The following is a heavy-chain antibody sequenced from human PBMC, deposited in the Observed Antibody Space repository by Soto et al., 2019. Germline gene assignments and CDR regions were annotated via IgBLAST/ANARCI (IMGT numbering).Heavy chain of an antibody. V-gene: IGHV3-64D*06. D-gene: IGHD4-17*01. J-gene: IGHJ4*02. CDR3: VKGAVTVLFTLGGLDH. CDR1: GFPGTQHP. CDR2: ISFNGGRT. Sequence: WGVLRVSSSASGFPGTQHPMHWVRPAAGKGLEHISTISFNGGRTYYADSVQGRFTISRDKSKNTVDLQMNSLRTDDTAVYYCVKGAVTVLFTLGGLDHWGQGTLVTVS.